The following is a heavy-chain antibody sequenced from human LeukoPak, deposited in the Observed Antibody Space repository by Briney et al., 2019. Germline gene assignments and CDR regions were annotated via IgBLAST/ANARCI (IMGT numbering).Heavy chain of an antibody. CDR2: MYYGGST. J-gene: IGHJ4*02. D-gene: IGHD2-21*01. CDR1: GGSISSYY. CDR3: ARHSTRGGDFDY. V-gene: IGHV4-59*08. Sequence: SETLSLTCTVSGGSISSYYWSWIRQPPGKGLEWIGCMYYGGSTNYNPSVKSRVTISGDTSKNQFSLKLTSATAADTAVYFCARHSTRGGDFDYWGQGTLVTVSS.